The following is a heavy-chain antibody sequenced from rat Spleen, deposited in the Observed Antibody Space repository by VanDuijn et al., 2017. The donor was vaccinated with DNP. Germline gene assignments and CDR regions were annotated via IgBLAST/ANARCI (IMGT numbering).Heavy chain of an antibody. CDR1: GFTFSYYG. D-gene: IGHD1-6*01. Sequence: EVQLVESGGGLVQPGRSLKLSCAASGFTFSYYGMAWVRQAPTKGLVWVAYISYDGGSTNYGDSVKGRFTISSDNANRTLYLQMDGLRSEDTATYYCATPAHYGYKGDYWGQGVLVTVSS. CDR3: ATPAHYGYKGDY. J-gene: IGHJ2*01. CDR2: ISYDGGST. V-gene: IGHV5-20*01.